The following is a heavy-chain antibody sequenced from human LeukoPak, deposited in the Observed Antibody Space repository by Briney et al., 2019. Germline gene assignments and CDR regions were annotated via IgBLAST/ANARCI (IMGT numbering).Heavy chain of an antibody. Sequence: SETLSLTCTVSGGSISSYYWSWIRQPPGKGLEWIGYIYYSGSTNYNPSLKSRVTISVDTSKNQFSLKLSSVTAADTAVYYCARLRYSSSWYVFDYWGQGTLVTVSS. CDR3: ARLRYSSSWYVFDY. J-gene: IGHJ4*02. CDR1: GGSISSYY. CDR2: IYYSGST. V-gene: IGHV4-59*08. D-gene: IGHD6-13*01.